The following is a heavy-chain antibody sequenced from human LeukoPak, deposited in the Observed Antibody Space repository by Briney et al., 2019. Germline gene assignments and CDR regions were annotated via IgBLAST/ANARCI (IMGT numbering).Heavy chain of an antibody. Sequence: WASVKVFCKVSGYTFTSYGISWVRQAPGQGLEWMGWIRAYNGNTNYVQKLQGRVTMTRNTSISTAYMELSSLRSEDTAVYYCLSGGLGGYYYYGMDVWGQGTTVTVSS. V-gene: IGHV1-18*01. D-gene: IGHD3-16*01. CDR2: IRAYNGNT. J-gene: IGHJ6*02. CDR3: LSGGLGGYYYYGMDV. CDR1: GYTFTSYG.